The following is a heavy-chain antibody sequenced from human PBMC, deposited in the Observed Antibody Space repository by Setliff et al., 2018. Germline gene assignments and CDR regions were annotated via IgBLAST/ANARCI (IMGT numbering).Heavy chain of an antibody. D-gene: IGHD2-2*02. V-gene: IGHV4-34*01. CDR2: INHSGST. CDR1: GGSFSGYY. CDR3: AIDRQYCSSTSCYTSYFYYYAMDI. Sequence: SETLSLTCAVYGGSFSGYYWSWIRQPPGKGLEWIGEINHSGSTNYNPSLKSRVTISLDTSRNQVSLKLSSVTAADTAVYYCAIDRQYCSSTSCYTSYFYYYAMDIWGQGTTVTVSS. J-gene: IGHJ6*02.